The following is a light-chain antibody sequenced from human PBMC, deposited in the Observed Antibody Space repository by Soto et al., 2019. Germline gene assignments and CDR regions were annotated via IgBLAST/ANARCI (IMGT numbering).Light chain of an antibody. CDR2: KAS. CDR1: QSISSW. J-gene: IGKJ1*01. V-gene: IGKV1-5*03. Sequence: DIQMTQSPSTLSASVGDRVTITCRASQSISSWLAWYQQRPGKDPKLLIYKASNLERGVPSRFSGSGSGTELTLTISRLHPDDFATYYCQQYYTYPWTFGPGTKVEIK. CDR3: QQYYTYPWT.